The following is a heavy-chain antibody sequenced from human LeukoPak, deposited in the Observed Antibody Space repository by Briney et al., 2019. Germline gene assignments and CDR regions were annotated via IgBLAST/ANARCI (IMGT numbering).Heavy chain of an antibody. Sequence: SETLSLTCTVSGGPISSYYWSWIRQPPGKGLEWIGYIYTSGSTNYNPSLKSRVTISVDTSKNQFSLKLSSVTAADTAVYYCARQLITIFGVVPTYYFDYWGQGTLVTVSS. J-gene: IGHJ4*02. CDR3: ARQLITIFGVVPTYYFDY. CDR1: GGPISSYY. D-gene: IGHD3-3*01. V-gene: IGHV4-4*09. CDR2: IYTSGST.